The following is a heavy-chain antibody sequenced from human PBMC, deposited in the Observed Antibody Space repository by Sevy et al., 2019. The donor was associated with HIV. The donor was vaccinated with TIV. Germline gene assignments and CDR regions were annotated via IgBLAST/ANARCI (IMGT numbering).Heavy chain of an antibody. J-gene: IGHJ3*02. CDR1: GITFSNYG. Sequence: GGSLRLSCAASGITFSNYGASWVRQAPGKGLEWVSFISRNGGSTYFADSVKGRFTISRDNSKNTLYLQMNSLRAEDTALYFCAKAIISPGGNALDIWGPGTMVTVSS. CDR3: AKAIISPGGNALDI. CDR2: ISRNGGST. V-gene: IGHV3-23*01.